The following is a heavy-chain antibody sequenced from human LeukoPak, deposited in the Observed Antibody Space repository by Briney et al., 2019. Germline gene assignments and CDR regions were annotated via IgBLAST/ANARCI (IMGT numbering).Heavy chain of an antibody. CDR3: ARTYCSGGSCYLGYWYFDL. D-gene: IGHD2-15*01. Sequence: GESLKISCKGSGYSFSIYWIGWVRQMPGKGLEWMGIIYPGDSGTRYSPSFQGQVTISADKSISTAYLQWTSLKASDTAMYYCARTYCSGGSCYLGYWYFDLWGRGTLVTVSS. CDR2: IYPGDSGT. J-gene: IGHJ2*01. CDR1: GYSFSIYW. V-gene: IGHV5-51*01.